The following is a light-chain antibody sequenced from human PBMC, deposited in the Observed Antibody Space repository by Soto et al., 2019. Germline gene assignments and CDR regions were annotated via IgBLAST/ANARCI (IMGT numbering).Light chain of an antibody. CDR2: GAS. J-gene: IGKJ2*01. CDR3: QQYGDWPPET. V-gene: IGKV3-15*01. Sequence: EVVLTQSPATLSVSPGDRATLSCRASQSVSRNLAWYQQKPGQAPRLLIYGASTRATGVPVRFSGSGSATEFTLSISSLLSEYVAVYYCQQYGDWPPETFGQGTKLEI. CDR1: QSVSRN.